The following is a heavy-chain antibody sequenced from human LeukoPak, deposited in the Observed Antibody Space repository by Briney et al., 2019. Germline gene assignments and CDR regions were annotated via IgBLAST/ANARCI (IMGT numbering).Heavy chain of an antibody. D-gene: IGHD6-13*01. CDR2: IYYSGST. V-gene: IGHV4-59*01. CDR3: AREVKEYSSSWYIDY. J-gene: IGHJ4*02. CDR1: GGSISSYY. Sequence: SETLSLTCNVSGGSISSYYWSWIRQPPGKGLEWIGYIYYSGSTNYNPSLKSRVTISVDTSKNQFSLKLSSVTAADTAVYYCAREVKEYSSSWYIDYWGQGTLVTVSS.